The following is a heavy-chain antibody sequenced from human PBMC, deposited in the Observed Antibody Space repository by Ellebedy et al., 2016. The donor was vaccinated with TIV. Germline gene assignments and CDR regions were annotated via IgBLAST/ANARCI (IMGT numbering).Heavy chain of an antibody. J-gene: IGHJ4*02. CDR2: IQQDGSDK. CDR3: AKDNYVGYDWLGGNSFDS. CDR1: GFTFSGYW. D-gene: IGHD5-12*01. V-gene: IGHV3-7*03. Sequence: GGSLRLXXAASGFTFSGYWMSWVRQAPGKGLEWVANIQQDGSDKYYVDSVKGRFTISRDNARNSLYLQMNSLRAEDTAMYYCAKDNYVGYDWLGGNSFDSWGQGTPVTVSS.